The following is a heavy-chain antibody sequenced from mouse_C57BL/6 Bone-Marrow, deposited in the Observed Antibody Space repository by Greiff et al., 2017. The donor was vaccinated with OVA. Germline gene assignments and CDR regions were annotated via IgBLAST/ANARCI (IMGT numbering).Heavy chain of an antibody. CDR3: VREKAY. J-gene: IGHJ3*01. CDR2: ISSKSSNYAT. Sequence: EVMLVESGGGLVQPKGSLKLSCAASGFTFNTYAMHWVRQAPGKGLEWVARISSKSSNYATYYADSVKDRFTISRDDSQSMSYLQMNNLKTEDTAMYYCVREKAYWGQGTRVTVSA. V-gene: IGHV10-3*01. CDR1: GFTFNTYA.